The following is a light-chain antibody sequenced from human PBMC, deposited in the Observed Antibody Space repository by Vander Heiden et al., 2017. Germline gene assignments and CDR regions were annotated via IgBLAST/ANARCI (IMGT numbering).Light chain of an antibody. Sequence: DIQMTQSPSSLSASVGDRVSITCRASQSISNYLNWYQQKPGKAPKLLISTAINLQSGVPSRFSGSGSGTDFTLTISSLQPEDFATYYCQQSSSTLLTLGGGTKVEIK. CDR1: QSISNY. V-gene: IGKV1-39*01. CDR3: QQSSSTLLT. CDR2: TAI. J-gene: IGKJ4*01.